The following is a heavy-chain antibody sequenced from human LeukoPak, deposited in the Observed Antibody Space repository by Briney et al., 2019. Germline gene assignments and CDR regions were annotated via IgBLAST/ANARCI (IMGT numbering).Heavy chain of an antibody. D-gene: IGHD6-13*01. CDR2: IFHSGST. CDR3: ARVLAAAGPYYFDY. Sequence: SETLSLTRTVSGYSISSGYYWGWIRQSPGKGLEWIGNIFHSGSTYYNPSLKSRVTMSVDTSKNQFSLKLSSVTAADTAVYYCARVLAAAGPYYFDYWGQGTLVTISS. CDR1: GYSISSGYY. J-gene: IGHJ4*02. V-gene: IGHV4-38-2*02.